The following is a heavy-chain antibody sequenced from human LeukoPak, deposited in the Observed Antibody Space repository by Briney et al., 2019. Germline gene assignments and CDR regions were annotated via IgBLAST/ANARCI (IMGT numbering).Heavy chain of an antibody. CDR2: MNPNSGNT. Sequence: ASVKVSCKASGYTFTSYDINWVRQATGQGLEWVGWMNPNSGNTGYAQKFQGRVTMTRNTSISTAYMELSSLRSEDTAVYYCARVLEVRGVIITYYYYGMDVWGQGTTVTVSS. J-gene: IGHJ6*02. CDR1: GYTFTSYD. CDR3: ARVLEVRGVIITYYYYGMDV. V-gene: IGHV1-8*01. D-gene: IGHD3-10*01.